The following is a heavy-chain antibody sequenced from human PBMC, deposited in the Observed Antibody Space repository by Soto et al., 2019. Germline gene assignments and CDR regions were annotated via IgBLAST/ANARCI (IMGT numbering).Heavy chain of an antibody. CDR2: IYYSGNT. D-gene: IGHD3-10*01. Sequence: QLQLQESGPGLVKPSETLSLTCTVSGGSISRSSYFWGWIRQPPGKGLEWIGSIYYSGNTYYNASLRIRVTISVDPSKNQFSLKLSSVTAADTAVYYCATLWFGEGDYWGQGTLVTVSS. CDR3: ATLWFGEGDY. CDR1: GGSISRSSYF. J-gene: IGHJ4*02. V-gene: IGHV4-39*01.